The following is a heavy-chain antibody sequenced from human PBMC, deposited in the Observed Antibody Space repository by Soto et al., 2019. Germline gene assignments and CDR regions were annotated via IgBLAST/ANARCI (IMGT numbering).Heavy chain of an antibody. D-gene: IGHD5-12*01. CDR2: IIPIFGTA. J-gene: IGHJ4*02. Sequence: QVQLVQSGAEVKKPGSSVRVSCKASGGTFSSYAISWVRQAPGQGLEWMGGIIPIFGTANYAQKFQGRVTITADESTSTAYMELSSLRSEDTAVYYCARGTLEGIGGYGVGNYWGQGTLVTVSS. CDR3: ARGTLEGIGGYGVGNY. CDR1: GGTFSSYA. V-gene: IGHV1-69*01.